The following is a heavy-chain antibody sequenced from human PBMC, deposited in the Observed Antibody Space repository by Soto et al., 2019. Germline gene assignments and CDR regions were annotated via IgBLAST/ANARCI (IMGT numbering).Heavy chain of an antibody. D-gene: IGHD3-10*01. V-gene: IGHV1-3*01. CDR1: GYTFTTYA. J-gene: IGHJ4*02. CDR2: IDAGSGNT. CDR3: ARVPPWGNSGSYYLQHSDS. Sequence: QVQLVQSGAEVKRPGASVKVSCKSSGYTFTTYAIHWVRQAPGQRLQWMGWIDAGSGNTKYSQDFQGRVTFTRDTSATTSYMELSSLTSEDTAVYYCARVPPWGNSGSYYLQHSDSWGQGTLVTVSS.